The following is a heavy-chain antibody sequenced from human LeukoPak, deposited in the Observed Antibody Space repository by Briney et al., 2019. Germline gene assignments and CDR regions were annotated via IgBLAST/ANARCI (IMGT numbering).Heavy chain of an antibody. CDR1: GFIYSIYG. V-gene: IGHV3-30*18. Sequence: AETLSLSCARSGFIYSIYGMHGVPHAPPTGLEWVAVISYDGSNQFYADSVKGRFTISRDNSKDTLYLLMNSLRAEATAVYDCAKDFQYCSSTTCYPGGHGMDVWGQGTTVTVSS. D-gene: IGHD2-2*01. J-gene: IGHJ6*02. CDR3: AKDFQYCSSTTCYPGGHGMDV. CDR2: ISYDGSNQ.